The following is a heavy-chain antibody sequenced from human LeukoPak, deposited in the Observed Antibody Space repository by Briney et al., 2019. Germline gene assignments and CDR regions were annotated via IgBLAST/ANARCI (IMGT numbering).Heavy chain of an antibody. CDR3: ARDLWSGIAARQDPYYFYGMDV. CDR2: SIPIFGTA. D-gene: IGHD6-6*01. J-gene: IGHJ6*02. V-gene: IGHV1-69*13. Sequence: GASEKVSCKASGGTYSSYAISWVRQASGQWLEWMGGSIPIFGTANYAQKFQGRVTITADESTSTAYMELSSLRSEDTAVYYCARDLWSGIAARQDPYYFYGMDVWGQGTTVTVSS. CDR1: GGTYSSYA.